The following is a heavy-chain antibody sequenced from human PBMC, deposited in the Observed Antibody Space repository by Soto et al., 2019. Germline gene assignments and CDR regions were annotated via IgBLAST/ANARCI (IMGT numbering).Heavy chain of an antibody. V-gene: IGHV3-23*01. J-gene: IGHJ6*02. CDR3: AKVTKRAAAGRYEYYKYGMDV. CDR1: GFAFSTYA. CDR2: ISGRGGRS. Sequence: EVQLLESGGALEHPGGSLRLSCAASGFAFSTYAMTWVRQAPGKGLEWVSVISGRGGRSYYAASVKGRFTISRDNSKNTLYLQLTGLRAEDTALYYCAKVTKRAAAGRYEYYKYGMDVWGQGTTVTVSS. D-gene: IGHD6-13*01.